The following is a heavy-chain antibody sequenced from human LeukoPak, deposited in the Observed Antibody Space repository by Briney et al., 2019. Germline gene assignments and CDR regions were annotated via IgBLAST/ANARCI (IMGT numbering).Heavy chain of an antibody. CDR1: VGSISSSSYY. CDR2: SYYSGST. Sequence: SETLSLTCTVSVGSISSSSYYWGWIRQPPGKGLEWILSSYYSGSTYYNPSLKSRVTISVDTSKNHFSLKLSSVKAADTAVYYCARGEKYSRSSPDWGQGTLVTVSS. J-gene: IGHJ4*02. D-gene: IGHD6-13*01. CDR3: ARGEKYSRSSPD. V-gene: IGHV4-39*02.